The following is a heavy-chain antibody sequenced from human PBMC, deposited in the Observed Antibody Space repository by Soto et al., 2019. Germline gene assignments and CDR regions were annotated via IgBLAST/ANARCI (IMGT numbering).Heavy chain of an antibody. J-gene: IGHJ4*02. CDR2: IYYSGST. V-gene: IGHV4-59*01. CDR3: ASSSGSGSYLLDY. Sequence: SETLSLTCTVSGGSISSYYWSWIRQPPGKGLEWIGYIYYSGSTNYNPSLKSRVTISVDTSKNQFSLKLSSVTAVDTAVYYCASSSGSGSYLLDYWGQGTLVTVSS. D-gene: IGHD3-10*01. CDR1: GGSISSYY.